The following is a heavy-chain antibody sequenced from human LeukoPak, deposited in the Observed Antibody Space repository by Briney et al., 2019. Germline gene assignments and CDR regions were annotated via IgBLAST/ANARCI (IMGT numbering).Heavy chain of an antibody. V-gene: IGHV4-39*07. CDR2: IYYSGST. D-gene: IGHD3-22*01. CDR1: GGSISSSSYY. Sequence: SETLSLTCTVSGGSISSSSYYWGWIRQPPGKGLEWIGSIYYSGSTYYNPSLKSRVTTSVDTSKNQFSLKLSSVTAADTAVYYCARDSPAKMPMFGSHSYYYDSSPTHYYFDYWGQGTLVTVSS. J-gene: IGHJ4*02. CDR3: ARDSPAKMPMFGSHSYYYDSSPTHYYFDY.